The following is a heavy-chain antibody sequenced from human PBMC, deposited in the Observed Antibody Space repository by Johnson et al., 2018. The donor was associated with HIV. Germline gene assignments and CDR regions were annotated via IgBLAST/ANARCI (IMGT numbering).Heavy chain of an antibody. V-gene: IGHV3-20*04. J-gene: IGHJ3*02. Sequence: VQLVESGGAVVRPGGSLRLSCAASGFTFDDYGMSWVRQAPGKGLEWVSGISWNGGRPIYAYPVKGRFTIPRDNAKNSLYLQMNSLRAEDTAVYYCAKWGSMRATSAFDIWGQGTMVTVSS. CDR1: GFTFDDYG. CDR2: ISWNGGRP. CDR3: AKWGSMRATSAFDI. D-gene: IGHD1-26*01.